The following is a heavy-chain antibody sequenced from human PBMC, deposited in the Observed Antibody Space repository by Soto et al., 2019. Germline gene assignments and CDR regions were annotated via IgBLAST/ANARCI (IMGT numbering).Heavy chain of an antibody. D-gene: IGHD4-4*01. J-gene: IGHJ5*02. V-gene: IGHV1-69*13. CDR2: IIPIFGTA. Sequence: SVQVSCKASGGTFSSYAISWVRQAPGQGLEWMGGIIPIFGTANYAQKFQGRVTITADESTSTAYMELSSLRSEDTAVYYCASRGGDDYSNLNWFDPWGQGTLVTVSS. CDR1: GGTFSSYA. CDR3: ASRGGDDYSNLNWFDP.